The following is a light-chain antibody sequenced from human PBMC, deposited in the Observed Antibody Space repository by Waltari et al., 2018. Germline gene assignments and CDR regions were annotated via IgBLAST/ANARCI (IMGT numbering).Light chain of an antibody. CDR2: DVS. CDR3: SSYTSNSPFAYNYV. CDR1: SIDVSTYNY. J-gene: IGLJ1*01. Sequence: QSALTQPASVSGSPGQSITISCTGTSIDVSTYNYVSWYQQHPGKAPKLMIDDVSKRPSGVSTRFSGSKSGNTASLTISGLQAEDEADYYCSSYTSNSPFAYNYVFGTGTKVTVL. V-gene: IGLV2-14*01.